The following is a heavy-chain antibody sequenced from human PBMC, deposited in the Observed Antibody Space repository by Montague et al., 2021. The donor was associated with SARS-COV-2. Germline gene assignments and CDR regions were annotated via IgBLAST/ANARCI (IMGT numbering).Heavy chain of an antibody. CDR2: IYNSGGT. V-gene: IGHV4-61*02. CDR1: GASISSGAYY. CDR3: ARVGSGTTRYFDH. J-gene: IGHJ4*02. D-gene: IGHD1-1*01. Sequence: TLSLTCNVSGASISSGAYYWSWIRQPAGKGLEWIGRIYNSGGTMYNPSLNSRVTILVDTSKNQFSLHLRSVTAADTAVYYCARVGSGTTRYFDHWGQGTLVTVSS.